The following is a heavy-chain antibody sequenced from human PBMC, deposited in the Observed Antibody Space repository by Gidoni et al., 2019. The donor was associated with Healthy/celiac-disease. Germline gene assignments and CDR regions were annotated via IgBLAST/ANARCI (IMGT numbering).Heavy chain of an antibody. V-gene: IGHV3-9*01. CDR1: GFTFGGYA. J-gene: IGHJ4*02. CDR3: AVYQGATGTYLYCFDY. Sequence: EVQLVESGGGLVQPGGSLRLSCAASGFTFGGYAMHWVRQAPGKGLEGVSVISWNSSSRGYANSVKGRFIISRDNAKNYNDMHMNSLRANDTGEYYCAVYQGATGTYLYCFDYWGQGTLVTVSS. CDR2: ISWNSSSR. D-gene: IGHD1-1*01.